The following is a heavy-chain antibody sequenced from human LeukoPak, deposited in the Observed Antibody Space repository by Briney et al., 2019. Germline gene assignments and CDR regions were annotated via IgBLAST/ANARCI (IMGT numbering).Heavy chain of an antibody. D-gene: IGHD2-2*01. CDR1: GYTFSSYA. V-gene: IGHV1-69*05. Sequence: SVKVSCKASGYTFSSYAISWVRQAPGQGLEWMGGIIPIFGTANYAQKFQGRVTITTDESTSTAYMELSSLRSEDTAVYYCASCQLRGPYYYYYMDVWGKGTTVTVSS. CDR3: ASCQLRGPYYYYYMDV. J-gene: IGHJ6*03. CDR2: IIPIFGTA.